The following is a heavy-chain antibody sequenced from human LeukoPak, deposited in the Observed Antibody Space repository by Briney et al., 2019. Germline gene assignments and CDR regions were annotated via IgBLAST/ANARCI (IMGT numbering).Heavy chain of an antibody. V-gene: IGHV3-33*01. CDR3: ASEILRRDGTDGFDI. J-gene: IGHJ3*02. D-gene: IGHD5-24*01. Sequence: PGGSLRLSCAASGFTFARSGMHWVRQAPGKGLEWVAVILSDGRNKYCADSVKGRFTISRDNSKNTLYLQMNDLRVEDTAVYYCASEILRRDGTDGFDIWGQGTMVTVSS. CDR1: GFTFARSG. CDR2: ILSDGRNK.